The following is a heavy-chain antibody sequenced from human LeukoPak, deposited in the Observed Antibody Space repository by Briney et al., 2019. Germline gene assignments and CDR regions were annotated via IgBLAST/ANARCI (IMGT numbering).Heavy chain of an antibody. CDR3: ARGAALLWLGEFPGDAFDI. D-gene: IGHD3-10*01. CDR2: ISYDGSNK. J-gene: IGHJ3*02. CDR1: GFTFSSCA. V-gene: IGHV3-30-3*01. Sequence: GGSLRLSCAASGFTFSSCAMHWVRQAPGKGLEWVAVISYDGSNKYYADSVKGRFTISRDNSKNTLYLQMNSLRAEDTAVYYCARGAALLWLGEFPGDAFDIWGQGTMVTVSS.